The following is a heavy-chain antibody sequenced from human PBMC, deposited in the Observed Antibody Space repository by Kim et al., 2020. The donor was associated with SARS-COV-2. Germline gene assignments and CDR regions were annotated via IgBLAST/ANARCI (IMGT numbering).Heavy chain of an antibody. D-gene: IGHD3-10*01. CDR1: DFIFTSYG. Sequence: ASVKVSCKASDFIFTSYGISWVRQAPGQGLEWMGWISTFNGKANYAPNLRGRGVLTTDTSTTTAYMQLKSLRSVATPPYYCARSGRSPWAAFEWNGWGQG. J-gene: IGHJ6*02. CDR2: ISTFNGKA. CDR3: ARSGRSPWAAFEWNG. V-gene: IGHV1-18*01.